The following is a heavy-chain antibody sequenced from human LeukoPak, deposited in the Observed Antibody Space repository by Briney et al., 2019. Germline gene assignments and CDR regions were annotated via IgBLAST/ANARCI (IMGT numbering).Heavy chain of an antibody. CDR1: GYTFTSYD. CDR2: MNPKSGNT. D-gene: IGHD2-2*02. V-gene: IGHV1-8*03. Sequence: GASVKVSCKASGYTFTSYDINWVRQATGQGLEWMGWMNPKSGNTGYAQKFQGRVTITRNTSISTAYMELSSLRSEDTAVYYCARYCSSTSCYTGDDAFDIWGQGTMVTVSS. J-gene: IGHJ3*02. CDR3: ARYCSSTSCYTGDDAFDI.